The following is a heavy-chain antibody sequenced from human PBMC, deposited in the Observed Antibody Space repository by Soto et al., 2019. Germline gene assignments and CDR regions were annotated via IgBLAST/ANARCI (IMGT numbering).Heavy chain of an antibody. CDR3: ARIGLYCSGCSCVGSPPQNNYGMDV. CDR2: IYPGDSDT. Sequence: PGESLKISCKGSGYSFTSYWIGWVRQMPGKGLEWMGIIYPGDSDTRYSPSFQGQVTISADKSISTAYLQWSSLKASDTAMYYCARIGLYCSGCSCVGSPPQNNYGMDVWGQGTTVTVSS. J-gene: IGHJ6*02. CDR1: GYSFTSYW. D-gene: IGHD2-15*01. V-gene: IGHV5-51*01.